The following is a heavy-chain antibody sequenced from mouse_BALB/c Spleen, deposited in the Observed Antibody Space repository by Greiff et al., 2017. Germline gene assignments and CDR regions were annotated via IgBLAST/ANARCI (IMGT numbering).Heavy chain of an antibody. Sequence: QVHVKQPGAELVKPGASVKLSCKASGYTFTSYYMYWVKQRPGQGLEWIGGINPSNGGTNFNEKFKSKATLTVDKSSSTAYMQLSSLTSEDSAVYYCTRGKYGNLYAMDYWGQGTSVTVSS. D-gene: IGHD2-10*02. J-gene: IGHJ4*01. CDR2: INPSNGGT. CDR3: TRGKYGNLYAMDY. V-gene: IGHV1S81*02. CDR1: GYTFTSYY.